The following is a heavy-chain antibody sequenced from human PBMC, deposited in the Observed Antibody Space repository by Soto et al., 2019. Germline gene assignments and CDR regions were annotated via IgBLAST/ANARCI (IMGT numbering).Heavy chain of an antibody. V-gene: IGHV3-23*01. CDR2: ISGSGGST. CDR1: GFTLSSYA. CDR3: AKVNQYYDFWSGYFGDPEGKYYFDY. Sequence: PXGSLKLSCAASGFTLSSYAMSWVRQAPGKGQEWVSAISGSGGSTYYADSVKGRFTISRDNSKNTLYLQMNSLRAEDTAVYYCAKVNQYYDFWSGYFGDPEGKYYFDYWGQGTLVTVSS. D-gene: IGHD3-3*01. J-gene: IGHJ4*02.